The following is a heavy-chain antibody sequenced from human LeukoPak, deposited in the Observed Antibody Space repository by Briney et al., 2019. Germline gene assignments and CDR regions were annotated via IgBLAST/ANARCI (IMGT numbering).Heavy chain of an antibody. CDR2: IWYDGSHK. Sequence: GGSLRLSCAASGFTFSTYGMHWVRQAPGKGLEWVAFIWYDGSHKYYADSVKGRFTISRDNSKNTLYLQMNSLRTEDTAVYYCTKMSGYYVSDYWGQGTLVTVSS. CDR3: TKMSGYYVSDY. CDR1: GFTFSTYG. V-gene: IGHV3-30*02. J-gene: IGHJ4*02. D-gene: IGHD3-3*01.